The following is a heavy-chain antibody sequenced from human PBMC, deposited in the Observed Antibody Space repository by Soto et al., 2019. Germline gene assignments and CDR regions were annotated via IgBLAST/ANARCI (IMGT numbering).Heavy chain of an antibody. J-gene: IGHJ4*02. Sequence: QVQLVESGGGVVQPGRSLRLSCRASGFTFANYAMHWVRQAPGRGLEWLAVIWYDGSSQDYVESVKGRFTISRDNSKSTLYLQMNSLRAEDTAVYYCVRDHHGISSLIDFGGLGTLVTVSS. D-gene: IGHD6-13*01. V-gene: IGHV3-33*01. CDR3: VRDHHGISSLIDF. CDR1: GFTFANYA. CDR2: IWYDGSSQ.